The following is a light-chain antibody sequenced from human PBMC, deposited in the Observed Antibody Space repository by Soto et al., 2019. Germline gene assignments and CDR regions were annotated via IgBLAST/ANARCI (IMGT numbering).Light chain of an antibody. CDR1: ESVDFH. CDR2: DAS. J-gene: IGKJ5*01. CDR3: QQRSTWPT. V-gene: IGKV3-11*01. Sequence: VLTQSPATLSLSPGKRATLSCRASESVDFHLAWYQQKPGHAPRLLIYDASVRATGTPARFSGSGSGTDFTLTISSLEPEDFALYYCQQRSTWPTFGQGTRLEIK.